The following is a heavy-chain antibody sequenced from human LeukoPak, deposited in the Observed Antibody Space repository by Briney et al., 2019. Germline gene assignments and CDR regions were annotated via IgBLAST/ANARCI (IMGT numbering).Heavy chain of an antibody. CDR1: GDSISSSSHY. CDR2: VFYSGST. V-gene: IGHV4-39*07. CDR3: ARDHMDPRLGAFDM. J-gene: IGHJ3*02. Sequence: SETLSLTCSVSGDSISSSSHYWAWIRLPPGKALEWIGHVFYSGSTEYNPSLRSRVTISVDRSKNQFSLKLRSMTAADTAVYYCARDHMDPRLGAFDMWGQGTMVTVSS. D-gene: IGHD1-26*01.